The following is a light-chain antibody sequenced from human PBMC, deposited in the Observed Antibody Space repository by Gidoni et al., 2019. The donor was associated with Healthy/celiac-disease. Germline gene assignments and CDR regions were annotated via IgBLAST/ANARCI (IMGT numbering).Light chain of an antibody. CDR3: SSYTSSSTWV. Sequence: QSALTQPAPVSGSTGQSIPISCTGTSSDVGGYNYVSWYQQHPGKAPKLMIYDVSNRPSGVSNRFSGSKTGNTASLTISGLQSEDEADYYCSSYTSSSTWVFGGGTKLTVL. CDR2: DVS. J-gene: IGLJ3*02. CDR1: SSDVGGYNY. V-gene: IGLV2-14*01.